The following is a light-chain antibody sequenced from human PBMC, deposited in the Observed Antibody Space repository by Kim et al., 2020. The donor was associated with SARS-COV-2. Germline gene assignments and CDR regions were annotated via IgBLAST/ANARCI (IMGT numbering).Light chain of an antibody. V-gene: IGKV3-11*01. J-gene: IGKJ4*01. CDR3: HQRSFWPLT. CDR2: DAY. Sequence: DIVLTQSPVTLSLSPGDSATLSCRATQPFRSLSWYQHKPGQAPRLLMYDAYNRASGVPARFSGSGSGTDFTLTINTLEPEDSAVYFCHQRSFWPLTFGGGTKVDIK. CDR1: QPFRS.